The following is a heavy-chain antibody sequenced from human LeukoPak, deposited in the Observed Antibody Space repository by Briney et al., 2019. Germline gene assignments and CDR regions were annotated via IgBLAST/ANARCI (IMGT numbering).Heavy chain of an antibody. V-gene: IGHV3-23*01. CDR2: ISGSGGST. D-gene: IGHD3-10*01. Sequence: GGSLRLSCAASGFTFSSYAMSWVRQAPGKGLEWVSAISGSGGSTYYADSMKGRFTISRDNSKNTLYLQMNSLRAEDTAVYYCAKDQVTMVRGVSYYYYYGMDVWGQGTTVTVSS. CDR1: GFTFSSYA. CDR3: AKDQVTMVRGVSYYYYYGMDV. J-gene: IGHJ6*02.